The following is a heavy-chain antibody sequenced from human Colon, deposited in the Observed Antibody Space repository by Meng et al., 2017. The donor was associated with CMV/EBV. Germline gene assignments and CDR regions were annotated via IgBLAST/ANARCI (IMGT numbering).Heavy chain of an antibody. J-gene: IGHJ4*02. CDR3: AKGGWTSDYYFDY. CDR2: IRFDGTSQ. Sequence: GESLKISCAASGFTFSNAWMSWVRQAPGKGLEWVTFIRFDGTSQEYADSVRGRFTISRDNSKNTLYLQMNSLRVEDTAVYYCAKGGWTSDYYFDYWGQGMLVTVSS. CDR1: GFTFSNAW. V-gene: IGHV3-30*02. D-gene: IGHD3-10*01.